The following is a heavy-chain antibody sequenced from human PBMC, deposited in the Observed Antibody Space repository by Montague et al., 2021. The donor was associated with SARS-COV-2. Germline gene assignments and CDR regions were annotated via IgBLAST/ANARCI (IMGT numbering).Heavy chain of an antibody. J-gene: IGHJ3*02. V-gene: IGHV4-39*01. Sequence: SETLSLTCTVSGGSTSNSHYYCAWIRQPPGKGLEWIGSIYFNGHSYYNPSLKNRASISLDTSKNQYYLKLNSVAAADTAVYYCAGQPPYQTGALDIWGQGTMVTVSS. D-gene: IGHD2-2*01. CDR3: AGQPPYQTGALDI. CDR2: IYFNGHS. CDR1: GGSTSNSHYY.